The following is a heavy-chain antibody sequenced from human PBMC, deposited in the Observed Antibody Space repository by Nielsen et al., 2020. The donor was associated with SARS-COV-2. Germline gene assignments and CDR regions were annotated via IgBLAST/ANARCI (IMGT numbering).Heavy chain of an antibody. J-gene: IGHJ6*02. D-gene: IGHD3-10*01. CDR3: ARLLVRGSPPAYYYYYGMDV. Sequence: VRQMPGKGLEWMGIIYPDDSNTTYSPSFQGQVTISADKSISTAYLQWSSLKASDTAMYYCARLLVRGSPPAYYYYYGMDVWGQGTTVTVSS. V-gene: IGHV5-51*01. CDR2: IYPDDSNT.